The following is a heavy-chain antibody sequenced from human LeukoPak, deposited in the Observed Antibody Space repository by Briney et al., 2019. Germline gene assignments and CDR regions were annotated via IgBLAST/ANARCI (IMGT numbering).Heavy chain of an antibody. Sequence: GGSLRLSCAASGFTFSSYAMHWVRQAPGKGLEWVAVISYDGSNKYYADSVKGRFTISRDNSKNTLYLQMNSLRAEDTAVYYCASGSGSLTLNYFDYWGQGTLVTVSS. CDR3: ASGSGSLTLNYFDY. J-gene: IGHJ4*02. CDR2: ISYDGSNK. CDR1: GFTFSSYA. V-gene: IGHV3-30-3*01. D-gene: IGHD3-10*01.